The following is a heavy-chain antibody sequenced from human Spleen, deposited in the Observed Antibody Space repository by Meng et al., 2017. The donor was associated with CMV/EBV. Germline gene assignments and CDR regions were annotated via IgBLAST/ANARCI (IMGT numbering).Heavy chain of an antibody. CDR1: GFPFSSYS. J-gene: IGHJ6*02. CDR2: ISSSSSYI. V-gene: IGHV3-21*01. CDR3: ARGGGDYYDFWSGYYPNGMDV. D-gene: IGHD3-3*01. Sequence: GESLKISCAASGFPFSSYSMNWVRQAPGKGLEWVSSISSSSSYIYYADSVKGRFTISRDNAQNSLYLQMNSLRPEDTAVYYCARGGGDYYDFWSGYYPNGMDVWGQGTTVTVSS.